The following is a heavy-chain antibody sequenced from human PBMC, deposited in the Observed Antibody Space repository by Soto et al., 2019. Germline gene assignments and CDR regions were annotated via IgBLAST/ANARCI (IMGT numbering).Heavy chain of an antibody. CDR2: ISYDGSNK. CDR3: ARGGGDIVLVPAAMLDY. CDR1: GFTFSSYA. V-gene: IGHV3-30-3*01. D-gene: IGHD2-2*01. Sequence: QVQLVESGGGVVQPGRSLRLSCAASGFTFSSYAMHWVRQAPGKGLEWVAVISYDGSNKYYADSVKGRFTISRDNSKNTLYLQMKSLRAEETAVYCCARGGGDIVLVPAAMLDYWGQGTLVTVSS. J-gene: IGHJ4*02.